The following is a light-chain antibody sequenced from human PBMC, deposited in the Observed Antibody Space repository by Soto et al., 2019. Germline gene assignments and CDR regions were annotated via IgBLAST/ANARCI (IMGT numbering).Light chain of an antibody. V-gene: IGLV2-11*01. CDR2: DVS. CDR1: SSDVGGYNY. Sequence: QSVLTQPRSVSGSPGQSVTISCTGTSSDVGGYNYVSWYQQHPGKAPKLMIYDVSKRPSGVPDRFSGSKSGNTASLTISGXXAEDEADYYCCSYAGSYTWVFGGGTKLTVL. CDR3: CSYAGSYTWV. J-gene: IGLJ3*02.